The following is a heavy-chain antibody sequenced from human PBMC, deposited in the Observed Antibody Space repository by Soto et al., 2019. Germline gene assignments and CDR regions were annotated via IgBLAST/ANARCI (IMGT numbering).Heavy chain of an antibody. CDR2: ISGSGGST. Sequence: GGSLRLSCAASGFTFSSYAMSWVRQAPGKGLEWVSAISGSGGSTYYADSVKGRFTISRDNSKNTLYLQMNSLRAEDTAVYYCAKSPVPALRYCSSTSCPFWGQGTLVTVSS. CDR3: AKSPVPALRYCSSTSCPF. J-gene: IGHJ4*02. D-gene: IGHD2-2*01. CDR1: GFTFSSYA. V-gene: IGHV3-23*01.